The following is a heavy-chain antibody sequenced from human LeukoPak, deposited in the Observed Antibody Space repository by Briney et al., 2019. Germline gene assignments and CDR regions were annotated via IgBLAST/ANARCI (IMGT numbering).Heavy chain of an antibody. Sequence: ASVKVSCKSSGYSFTSYGISWVRQAPGQGLEWMGWISGYNGDTKNAQNFQDRVTMTADTSTNTAHMELRSLRPDDTAVYYCARGDDYGDYWGLYWGQGTLVTVSS. J-gene: IGHJ4*02. CDR3: ARGDDYGDYWGLY. CDR1: GYSFTSYG. V-gene: IGHV1-18*01. CDR2: ISGYNGDT. D-gene: IGHD4-17*01.